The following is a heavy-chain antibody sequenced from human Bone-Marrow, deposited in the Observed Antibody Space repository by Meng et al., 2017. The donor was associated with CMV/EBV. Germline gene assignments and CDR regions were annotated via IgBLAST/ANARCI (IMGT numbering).Heavy chain of an antibody. CDR1: GFTFSSFA. Sequence: GGSLRLSCAASGFTFSSFAMSWVRQGPGKGLEWVSVISGSGGSTYYADSVKGRFTISRDNSKNSLYLQMNSLRAEDTAVYYCARERRGYYDSSGYDDYYYYYGMDVWGQGNTVNVYS. CDR3: ARERRGYYDSSGYDDYYYYYGMDV. D-gene: IGHD3-22*01. V-gene: IGHV3-23*01. J-gene: IGHJ6*02. CDR2: ISGSGGST.